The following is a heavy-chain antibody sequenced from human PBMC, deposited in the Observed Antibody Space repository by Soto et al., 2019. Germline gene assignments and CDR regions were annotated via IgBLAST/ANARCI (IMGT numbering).Heavy chain of an antibody. D-gene: IGHD6-6*01. J-gene: IGHJ4*02. CDR1: GFTFDDYA. V-gene: IGHV3-9*01. CDR3: AKDIVGQLRLNFDY. Sequence: GGSLRLSCAASGFTFDDYAMHWVRQAPGKGLEWVSGISWNSGSIGYADSVKGRFTISRDNAKNSLYLQMNSLRAEDTALYYCAKDIVGQLRLNFDYWGQGTLVTVSS. CDR2: ISWNSGSI.